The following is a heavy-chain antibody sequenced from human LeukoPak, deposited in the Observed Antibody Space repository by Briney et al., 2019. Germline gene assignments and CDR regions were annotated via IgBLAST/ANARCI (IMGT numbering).Heavy chain of an antibody. Sequence: QPGGSLRLSCAASGFTFSSYAMHWVRQAPGKGLEWVAVISYDGSNKYYADSVKGRFTISRDNAKNSLYLQMNSLRAEDTAVYYCARVMGRGVITHDLLDYWGQGTLVTVSS. CDR3: ARVMGRGVITHDLLDY. J-gene: IGHJ4*02. CDR1: GFTFSSYA. V-gene: IGHV3-30-3*01. CDR2: ISYDGSNK. D-gene: IGHD3-10*01.